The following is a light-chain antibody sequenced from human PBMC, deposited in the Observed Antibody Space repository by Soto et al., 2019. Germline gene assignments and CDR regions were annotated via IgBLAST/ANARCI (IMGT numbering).Light chain of an antibody. J-gene: IGKJ1*01. CDR3: QQLKSYPQT. Sequence: LTQSPATLSASVGDRVTITCRASQGISSYLAWYQKKPGKAPKLLMYAASALQSGVPSRFSGSGSGTEFTLTINSLQPEDFATYYCQQLKSYPQTFGQGTKV. V-gene: IGKV1-9*01. CDR1: QGISSY. CDR2: AAS.